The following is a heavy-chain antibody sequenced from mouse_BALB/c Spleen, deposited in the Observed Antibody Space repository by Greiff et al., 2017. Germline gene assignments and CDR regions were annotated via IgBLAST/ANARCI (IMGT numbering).Heavy chain of an antibody. CDR3: ARLITTANDY. V-gene: IGHV5-6-5*01. D-gene: IGHD1-2*01. CDR1: GFTFSSYA. CDR2: ISSGGST. J-gene: IGHJ2*01. Sequence: EVQRVESGGGLVQPGGSLKLSCAASGFTFSSYAMSWVRQTPEKRLEWVASISSGGSTYYPDSVKGRFTISRDNARNILYLQMSSLRSEDTAMYYCARLITTANDYWGQGTTLTVSS.